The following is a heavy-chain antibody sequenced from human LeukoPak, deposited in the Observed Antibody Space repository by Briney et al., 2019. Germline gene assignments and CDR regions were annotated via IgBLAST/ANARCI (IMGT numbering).Heavy chain of an antibody. CDR3: ARDDYYDSSGPYFDY. D-gene: IGHD3-22*01. Sequence: ASVKVSCKASGYTFTSYGISWVRQAPGQGLEWMGWISAYNGNTNYAQELQGRVTMTTDTSTSTAYMELRSLRSDDTAVYYCARDDYYDSSGPYFDYWGQGTLVTVSS. CDR2: ISAYNGNT. V-gene: IGHV1-18*01. CDR1: GYTFTSYG. J-gene: IGHJ4*02.